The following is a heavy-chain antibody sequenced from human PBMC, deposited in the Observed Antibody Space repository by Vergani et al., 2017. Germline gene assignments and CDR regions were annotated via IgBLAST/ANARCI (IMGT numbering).Heavy chain of an antibody. CDR2: IFYSGTT. J-gene: IGHJ6*03. Sequence: QVQLQESGPGVVKPSQTLSLTCAVSGGSISSGDHCWTWIRQRPGKGLEWIGYIFYSGTTYDNPSLRSRLTISVDTSQNQFSLKLRSVTAADTAVYYCARVDPQWPASSHLYYMDVLGQGTTVVVSS. CDR3: ARVDPQWPASSHLYYMDV. D-gene: IGHD2-8*01. V-gene: IGHV4-31*11. CDR1: GGSISSGDHC.